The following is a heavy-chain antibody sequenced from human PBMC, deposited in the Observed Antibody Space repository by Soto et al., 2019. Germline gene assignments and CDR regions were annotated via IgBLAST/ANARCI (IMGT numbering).Heavy chain of an antibody. CDR1: EFSFGDDA. V-gene: IGHV3-23*01. J-gene: IGHJ4*02. CDR3: ATYASSSWSFFEY. Sequence: GGSLRLSCVASEFSFGDDAISLVRPAPGKRLERASSISNTGVNTYYADSVKGRSTISRDNSKNTLYVQMNSLTAEDTAVYYCATYASSSWSFFEYWGQGSVVTVAS. D-gene: IGHD6-13*01. CDR2: ISNTGVNT.